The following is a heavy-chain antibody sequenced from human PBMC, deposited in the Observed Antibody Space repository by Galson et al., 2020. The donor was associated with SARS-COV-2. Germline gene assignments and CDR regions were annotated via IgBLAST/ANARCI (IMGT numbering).Heavy chain of an antibody. CDR2: IYYSGST. CDR3: ARHGVGVSSGSYVDY. Sequence: SETLSLTCTVSGGSISSSSYYWGWIRQPPGKGLEWIGSIYYSGSTYYNPSLKSRVTISVDTSKNQFSLKLSSVTAADTAVYYCARHGVGVSSGSYVDYWGQGTLVTVSS. CDR1: GGSISSSSYY. J-gene: IGHJ4*02. D-gene: IGHD1-26*01. V-gene: IGHV4-39*01.